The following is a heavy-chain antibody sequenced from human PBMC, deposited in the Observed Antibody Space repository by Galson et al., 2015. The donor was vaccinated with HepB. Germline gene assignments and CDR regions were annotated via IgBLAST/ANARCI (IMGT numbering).Heavy chain of an antibody. Sequence: QVQLQESGPGLVKPSETLSLTCGVSGGSISSGGFSWSWIRQPPGKGLEWIGFIYHSGSTYYNSSLKSRVTISVDRSKNQFSLKLNSVTAADTAVYYCAGVPYDILTGYPSHFDYWGQGVLVTVSS. D-gene: IGHD3-9*01. CDR3: AGVPYDILTGYPSHFDY. J-gene: IGHJ4*02. V-gene: IGHV4-30-2*01. CDR2: IYHSGST. CDR1: GGSISSGGFS.